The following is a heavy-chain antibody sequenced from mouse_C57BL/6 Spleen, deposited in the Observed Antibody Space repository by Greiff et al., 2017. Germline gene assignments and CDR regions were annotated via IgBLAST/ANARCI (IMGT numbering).Heavy chain of an antibody. CDR1: GYAFSSYW. CDR3: ARSGDYDGERFAY. D-gene: IGHD2-4*01. V-gene: IGHV1-80*01. Sequence: QVQLQQSGAELVKPGASVKISCKASGYAFSSYWMNWVKQRPGKGLEWIGQIYPGDGDTNYNGKFKGKATLTADKSSSTAYMQLSSLTSEDSAVYFCARSGDYDGERFAYWGQGTLVTVSA. J-gene: IGHJ3*01. CDR2: IYPGDGDT.